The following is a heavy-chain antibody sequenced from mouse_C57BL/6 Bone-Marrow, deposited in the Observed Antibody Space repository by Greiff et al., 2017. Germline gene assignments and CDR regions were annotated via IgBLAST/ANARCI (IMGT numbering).Heavy chain of an antibody. CDR1: GYTFTDYY. D-gene: IGHD2-4*01. CDR2: IFPGSGST. Sequence: VQLQQSGPELVKPGASVQITCKASGYTFTDYYINWVKQRPGQGLEWIGWIFPGSGSTYYNEKFKGKATLTVDKSSSTAYMLLSSLTSEDSAVYFCARWGYYDYLWFAYWGQGTLVTVSA. CDR3: ARWGYYDYLWFAY. V-gene: IGHV1-75*01. J-gene: IGHJ3*01.